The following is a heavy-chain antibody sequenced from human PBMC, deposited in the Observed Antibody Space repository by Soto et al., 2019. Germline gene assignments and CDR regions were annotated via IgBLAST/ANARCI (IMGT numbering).Heavy chain of an antibody. V-gene: IGHV3-64D*09. CDR2: ISSNGGST. CDR1: GFTFSSYA. J-gene: IGHJ4*02. CDR3: VNGLLKIPQLWSGPFDY. Sequence: GESLKISCSASGFTFSSYAMHWVRQAPGKGLEYVSAISSNGGSTYYADSVKGRFTISRDNSKNTLYLQMSSLRAEDTAVYYCVNGLLKIPQLWSGPFDYWGQGTLVTVSS. D-gene: IGHD3-3*01.